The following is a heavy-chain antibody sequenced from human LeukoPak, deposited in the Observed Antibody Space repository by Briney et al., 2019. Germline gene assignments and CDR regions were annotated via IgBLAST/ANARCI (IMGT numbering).Heavy chain of an antibody. D-gene: IGHD3/OR15-3a*01. V-gene: IGHV4-61*02. CDR2: IYTSGST. J-gene: IGHJ5*02. CDR1: GGSISSGSYY. Sequence: PSETLSLTCTVSGGSISSGSYYWSWIRQPAGKGLEWIGRIYTSGSTNYNPSLKSRVTMSVDTSKNQFSLKLSSVTAADTAVYYCARDRFEAWTANWFDPWGQGTLVTVSS. CDR3: ARDRFEAWTANWFDP.